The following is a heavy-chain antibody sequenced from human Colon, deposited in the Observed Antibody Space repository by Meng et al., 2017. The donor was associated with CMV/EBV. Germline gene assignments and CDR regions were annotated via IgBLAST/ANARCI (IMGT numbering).Heavy chain of an antibody. CDR2: ISYDGSKK. CDR3: ARDKGTGAFDY. Sequence: SFAVSGFTFSSYAMHWLRQAPGKGLEWVAFISYDGSKKKYADSVTGRFSISRDTPKDTLYLEVNSLKTDDTAIYYCARDKGTGAFDYWGQGSLVTVSS. D-gene: IGHD3/OR15-3a*01. J-gene: IGHJ4*02. V-gene: IGHV3-30*04. CDR1: GFTFSSYA.